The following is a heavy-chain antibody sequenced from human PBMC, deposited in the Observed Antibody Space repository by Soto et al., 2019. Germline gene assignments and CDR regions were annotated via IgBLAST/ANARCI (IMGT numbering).Heavy chain of an antibody. CDR3: ARVAAVAYYYYGMDV. CDR2: IYYSGST. J-gene: IGHJ6*02. D-gene: IGHD6-19*01. Sequence: SETLSLTCTVSGGSISSYYWSWIRQPPGKGLEWIGYIYYSGSTNYNPSLKSRVTISVDTSKNQFSLKLSSVTAADTAVYYCARVAAVAYYYYGMDVWGQATTVTVSS. V-gene: IGHV4-59*01. CDR1: GGSISSYY.